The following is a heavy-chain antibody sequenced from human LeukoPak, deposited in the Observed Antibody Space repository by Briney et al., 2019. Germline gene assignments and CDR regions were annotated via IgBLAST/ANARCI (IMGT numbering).Heavy chain of an antibody. Sequence: SNSPSLTCTVSRGSIGTADIYWACVRQTPGEGLEWLGSIYFSGTPYFNPSLKSRVAVSIDTSKNQFSLKVTSVNASDTAVYFCARTSSWYAGAWFDSWGQGTLVTVSS. CDR1: RGSIGTADIY. CDR3: ARTSSWYAGAWFDS. D-gene: IGHD6-13*01. V-gene: IGHV4-39*01. J-gene: IGHJ5*01. CDR2: IYFSGTP.